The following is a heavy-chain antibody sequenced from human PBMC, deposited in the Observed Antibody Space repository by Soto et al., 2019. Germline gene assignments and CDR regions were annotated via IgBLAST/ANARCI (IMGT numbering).Heavy chain of an antibody. CDR2: INHSGST. D-gene: IGHD4-17*01. J-gene: IGHJ6*03. Sequence: SETLSLTCAVYGGSFSGYYWSWIRQPPGKGLEWIGEINHSGSTNYNPSLKSRVTISVDTSKNQFSLKLSSVTAADTAVYYCARVYGDYVGGHYYYYMDVWGKGTTVTVSS. CDR1: GGSFSGYY. V-gene: IGHV4-34*01. CDR3: ARVYGDYVGGHYYYYMDV.